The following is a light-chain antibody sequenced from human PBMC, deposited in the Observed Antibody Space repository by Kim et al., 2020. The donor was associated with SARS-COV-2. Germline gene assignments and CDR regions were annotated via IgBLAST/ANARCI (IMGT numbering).Light chain of an antibody. CDR1: SLRSYY. CDR2: GKN. V-gene: IGLV3-19*01. Sequence: SYELTQDPAVSVALGQTVRITCQGDSLRSYYASWYQQKPGQALVLVIYGKNNRPSGIPDRFSGSSSGNTASLTITGAQAEDEADYYCNSRDSSGNHLVFGGGTQLTVL. J-gene: IGLJ2*01. CDR3: NSRDSSGNHLV.